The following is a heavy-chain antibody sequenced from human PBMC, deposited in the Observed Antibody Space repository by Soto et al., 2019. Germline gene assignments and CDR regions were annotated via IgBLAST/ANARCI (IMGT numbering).Heavy chain of an antibody. CDR1: GGTFSSYA. Sequence: GASVKVSCKASGGTFSSYAISWVRQAPGQGLEWMGGIIPIFGTANYAQKFQGRVTITADESTSTAYMELSSLRSEDTAVYYCARAWGQSIAARNYYYYYGMDVWGQGTTVTVSS. V-gene: IGHV1-69*13. CDR3: ARAWGQSIAARNYYYYYGMDV. CDR2: IIPIFGTA. J-gene: IGHJ6*02. D-gene: IGHD6-6*01.